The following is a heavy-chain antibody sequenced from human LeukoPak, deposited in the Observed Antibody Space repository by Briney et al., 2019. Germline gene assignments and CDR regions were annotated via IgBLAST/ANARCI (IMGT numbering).Heavy chain of an antibody. V-gene: IGHV1-58*02. CDR2: IVVGSGNT. CDR1: GFTFTSSA. D-gene: IGHD3-22*01. CDR3: AAVITNYYDSSGYRNYFDY. Sequence: ASVKVSCKASGFTFTSSAMQWVRQARGQRLEWIGWIVVGSGNTNYAQKFQERVTITRDMSTSTAYMELSSLRSEDTAVYYCAAVITNYYDSSGYRNYFDYWGQGTLVTVSS. J-gene: IGHJ4*02.